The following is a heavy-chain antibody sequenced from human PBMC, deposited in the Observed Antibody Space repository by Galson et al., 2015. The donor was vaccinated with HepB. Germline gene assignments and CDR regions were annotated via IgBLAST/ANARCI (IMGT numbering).Heavy chain of an antibody. CDR1: GFTFSTYA. Sequence: SLRLSCAASGFTFSTYAMNWVRQSPGKGLEWVSVIGGRGNDIHYADFVEGRFTISRDNSRNTLYLQMNSLRAEDTAVYYCAKSFGSTRYGTLDMWGQGTMITVSS. CDR2: IGGRGNDI. CDR3: AKSFGSTRYGTLDM. D-gene: IGHD3-10*01. V-gene: IGHV3-23*01. J-gene: IGHJ3*02.